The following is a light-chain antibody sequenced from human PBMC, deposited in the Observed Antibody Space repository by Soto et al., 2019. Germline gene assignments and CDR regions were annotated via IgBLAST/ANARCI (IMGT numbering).Light chain of an antibody. J-gene: IGKJ3*01. Sequence: DIQMTQSPSSLSASVGDRVTITCQASQDISNYLNWYQQKRGKAPKLLIYDASNLETGVPSRFSGSGSGTDFTFTISSLQPEDIATYYCQQYDNLPPFTFGPGTKVDIK. CDR3: QQYDNLPPFT. V-gene: IGKV1-33*01. CDR2: DAS. CDR1: QDISNY.